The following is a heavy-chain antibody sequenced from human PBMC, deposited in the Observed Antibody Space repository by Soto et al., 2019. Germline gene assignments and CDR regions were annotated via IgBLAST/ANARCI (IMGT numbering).Heavy chain of an antibody. D-gene: IGHD2-8*01. J-gene: IGHJ6*02. CDR3: ARALMVYAARYYYYGMDV. CDR1: GGSFSCYY. Sequence: SETLSLTCAVYGGSFSCYYWTWIRQPPGKGLEWIGEINHSGSTNYNPSLKSRVTISVDTSKNQFSLKLSSVTAADTAVYYCARALMVYAARYYYYGMDVWGQGTTVTVS. CDR2: INHSGST. V-gene: IGHV4-34*01.